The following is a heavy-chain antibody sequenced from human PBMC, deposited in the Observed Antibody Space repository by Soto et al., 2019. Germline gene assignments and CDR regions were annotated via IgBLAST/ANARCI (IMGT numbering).Heavy chain of an antibody. V-gene: IGHV1-2*02. CDR1: GYTFTGYY. D-gene: IGHD5-12*01. CDR2: INPNSGGT. CDR3: ARGEGRVATTFAY. Sequence: ASVKVSCKASGYTFTGYYMHWVRQAPGQGLEWMGWINPNSGGTNYAQKFQGRVTMTRDTSISTAYMELSRLRSDDTAVYYCARGEGRVATTFAYWGQGTLVTVSS. J-gene: IGHJ4*02.